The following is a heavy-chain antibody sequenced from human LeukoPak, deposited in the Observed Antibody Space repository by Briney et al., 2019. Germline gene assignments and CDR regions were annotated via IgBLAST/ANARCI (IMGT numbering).Heavy chain of an antibody. CDR3: ARPWEITMSERSYNWFDS. Sequence: ASVKVSCKASGYTFTGYYMHWVRQAPGQGLEWMGRINPNSGGTNYAQKFQGRVTMTRDTSISTAYMELSRLRSDDTAVYFCARPWEITMSERSYNWFDSWGQGTLVTVSS. CDR2: INPNSGGT. J-gene: IGHJ5*01. V-gene: IGHV1-2*02. CDR1: GYTFTGYY. D-gene: IGHD1-26*01.